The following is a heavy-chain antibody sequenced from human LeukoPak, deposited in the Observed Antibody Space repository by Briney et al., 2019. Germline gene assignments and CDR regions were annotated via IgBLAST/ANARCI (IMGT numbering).Heavy chain of an antibody. D-gene: IGHD4-17*01. CDR3: VRGTAR. CDR1: GFSVSTQY. CDR2: IYTGDKT. J-gene: IGHJ4*02. V-gene: IGHV3-53*01. Sequence: GGSLRLSCVVSGFSVSTQYMSWARQAPGKGLEWVSVIYTGDKTYYADSVKGRFIISRDNSKNILYLQMDSLRAEDTALYYCVRGTARWGQGTLVTVSS.